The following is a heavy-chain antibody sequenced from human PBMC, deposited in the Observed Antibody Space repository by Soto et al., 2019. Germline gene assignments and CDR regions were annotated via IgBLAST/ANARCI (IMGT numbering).Heavy chain of an antibody. V-gene: IGHV4-30-2*01. Sequence: QLHLQESGSGLVKPSQTLSLTCTVSGGSINSGGYSWTWIRQPPGKGLEWIGFIYHTGTTYYNPSLKSRVTISVDRSKNQFSLKLNSVTAADTAGYYCARGVNYYDSSGSSWFDPWGQGALVTVSS. CDR2: IYHTGTT. CDR3: ARGVNYYDSSGSSWFDP. D-gene: IGHD3-22*01. J-gene: IGHJ5*02. CDR1: GGSINSGGYS.